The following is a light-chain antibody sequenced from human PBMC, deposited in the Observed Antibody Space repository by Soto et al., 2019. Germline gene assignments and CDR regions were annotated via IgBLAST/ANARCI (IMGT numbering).Light chain of an antibody. J-gene: IGKJ5*01. Sequence: EIVLTQSPATLSLSPGERANLSCRASQSVSRYLAWYQQKPGQAPRLLIYDTSNWATGIPARFSGSGSGTDFTLTISSLESEDFAVYYCPERSCSTPMTLSLVTQVEI. CDR2: DTS. V-gene: IGKV3-11*01. CDR1: QSVSRY. CDR3: PERSCSTPMT.